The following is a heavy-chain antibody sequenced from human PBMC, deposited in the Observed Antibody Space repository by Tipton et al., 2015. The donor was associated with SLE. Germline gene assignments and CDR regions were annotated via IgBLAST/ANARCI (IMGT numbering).Heavy chain of an antibody. CDR2: IYYSGTT. Sequence: TLSLTCIVSGGSITTRSYYWSWIRQPPGKGLEWIAYIYYSGTTNYDPSLKSRGTISVDTSKNHFSLELTSVTAADTAVYYCARQRLRLLSPLDAWGQGTTVTVS. D-gene: IGHD3-10*01. V-gene: IGHV4-61*05. J-gene: IGHJ6*02. CDR3: ARQRLRLLSPLDA. CDR1: GGSITTRSYY.